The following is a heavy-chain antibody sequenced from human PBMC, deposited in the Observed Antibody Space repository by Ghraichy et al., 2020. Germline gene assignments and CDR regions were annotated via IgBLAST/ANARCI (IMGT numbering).Heavy chain of an antibody. V-gene: IGHV4-34*01. D-gene: IGHD6-13*01. CDR2: ITHNRDT. CDR3: AREGIWPYSRSWYRGFDI. J-gene: IGHJ3*02. Sequence: SETLSLTCAVYGGFFSDYYWSWIRQPPGKGLEWIGDITHNRDTNYNPSLLSRVTLLVDTSKNQFSLKLSSVTAADTAVYFCAREGIWPYSRSWYRGFDIWGQGTLVTVSS. CDR1: GGFFSDYY.